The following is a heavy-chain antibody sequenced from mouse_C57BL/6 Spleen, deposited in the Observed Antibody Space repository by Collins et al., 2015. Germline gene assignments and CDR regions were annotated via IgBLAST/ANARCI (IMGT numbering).Heavy chain of an antibody. Sequence: QVQLKQSGAELVRPGASVKLSCKASGYTFTDYYIKWVKQRPGQGPEWIARIYPGSDNTFYNEKFKGTAYMQLNSLTSEDSAVYFCAREGLYYGRTYGSMDFWGQGTSVTVSS. CDR1: GYTFTDYY. D-gene: IGHD1-1*01. J-gene: IGHJ4*01. CDR3: AREGLYYGRTYGSMDF. CDR2: IYPGSDNT. V-gene: IGHV1-76*01.